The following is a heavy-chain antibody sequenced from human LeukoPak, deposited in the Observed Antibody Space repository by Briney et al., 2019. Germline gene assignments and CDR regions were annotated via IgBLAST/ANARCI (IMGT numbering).Heavy chain of an antibody. CDR1: GFTFDDYG. J-gene: IGHJ4*02. V-gene: IGHV3-20*04. CDR3: ARSVAGRDYVWGSYRYPDY. CDR2: ITWNGGST. Sequence: PGGSLRLSCAASGFTFDDYGMSWVRQAPGKGLEWVSCITWNGGSTSYADSVKGRFTVSRDNAKNSVYLQMNSLRAEDTALYYCARSVAGRDYVWGSYRYPDYWGQGTLVTVSS. D-gene: IGHD3-16*02.